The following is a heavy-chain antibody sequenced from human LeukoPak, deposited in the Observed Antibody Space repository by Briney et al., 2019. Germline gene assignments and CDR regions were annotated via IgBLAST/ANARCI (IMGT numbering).Heavy chain of an antibody. CDR3: ARGGSPFY. J-gene: IGHJ4*02. D-gene: IGHD3-10*01. Sequence: GESLRLSCAGSGFSFSSHWLHCVRQVPGKGLEWGARINGDGIAINYADSVKGRFTISRDNDKHTVYLQMNSLRVEDTAVFYCARGGSPFYWGRGTPVTVSS. CDR2: INGDGIAI. CDR1: GFSFSSHW. V-gene: IGHV3-74*01.